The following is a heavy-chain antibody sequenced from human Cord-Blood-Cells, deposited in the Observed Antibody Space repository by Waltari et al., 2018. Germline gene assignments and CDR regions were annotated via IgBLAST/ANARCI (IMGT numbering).Heavy chain of an antibody. Sequence: EVQLLESGGGLVQPGGSLRLSCAAPGFTFSSYAMSWVRQAPGKGLEWVSAIRGRGGRTYYADSVKGRFTISRDNSKNTLYLQMNSLRAEDTAVYYCAKVGQLHFDYWGQGTLVTVSS. D-gene: IGHD2-2*01. V-gene: IGHV3-23*01. CDR2: IRGRGGRT. CDR1: GFTFSSYA. CDR3: AKVGQLHFDY. J-gene: IGHJ4*02.